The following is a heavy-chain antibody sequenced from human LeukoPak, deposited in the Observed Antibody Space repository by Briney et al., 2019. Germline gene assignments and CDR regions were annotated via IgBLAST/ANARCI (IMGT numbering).Heavy chain of an antibody. CDR1: GYTFTSYD. CDR2: MNPNSGNT. D-gene: IGHD2-15*01. CDR3: ARGVGYCSGGSCYYNWFDP. J-gene: IGHJ5*02. V-gene: IGHV1-8*01. Sequence: ASVKVSCKASGYTFTSYDINWVRQATGQGLEWMGWMNPNSGNTGYAQKFQGRVTMTRNTSISTAYMELSSLRTEDTAVYYCARGVGYCSGGSCYYNWFDPWGQGTLVTVSS.